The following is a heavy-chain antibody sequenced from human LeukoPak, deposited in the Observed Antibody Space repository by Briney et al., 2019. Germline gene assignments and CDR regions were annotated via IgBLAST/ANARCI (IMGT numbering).Heavy chain of an antibody. CDR1: GFSLNTRPMC. Sequence: SGPALVKPTQTLTLTCTFSGFSLNTRPMCVAWIRQPPGKALEWVARIDWDGDKFYSASLKTRLFISEGTSKNQVVLTMTNMDPADTGTYYCARMTPDSPSFDYWGLGTLVTVSS. V-gene: IGHV2-70*17. CDR2: IDWDGDK. CDR3: ARMTPDSPSFDY. J-gene: IGHJ4*02.